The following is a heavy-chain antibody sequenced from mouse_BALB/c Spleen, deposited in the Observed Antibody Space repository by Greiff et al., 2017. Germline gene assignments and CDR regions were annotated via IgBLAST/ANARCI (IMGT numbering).Heavy chain of an antibody. CDR1: GYTFTSYW. V-gene: IGHV1S81*02. CDR3: ARYDSEDYYAMDY. Sequence: QVQLQQPGAELVKPGASVKLSCKASGYTFTSYWMHWVKQRPGQGLEWIGEINPSNGRTNYNEKFKSKATLTVDKSSSTAYMQLSSLTSEDSAVYYCARYDSEDYYAMDYWGQRTSVTVSS. J-gene: IGHJ4*01. CDR2: INPSNGRT. D-gene: IGHD1-1*02.